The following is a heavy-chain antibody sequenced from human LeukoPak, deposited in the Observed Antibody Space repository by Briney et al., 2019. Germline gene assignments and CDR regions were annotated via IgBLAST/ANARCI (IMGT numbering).Heavy chain of an antibody. Sequence: GGSLRLSCEASGFNFNNYALTWVRQAPGKGLEWVSTVSGSAGTTHYADSVQGRFIISRDNSRNTLYLQMNGLRADDTAVYYCARAPVRYFDWLLPRVWGQGTLVTVSS. CDR1: GFNFNNYA. J-gene: IGHJ4*02. CDR2: VSGSAGTT. D-gene: IGHD3-9*01. CDR3: ARAPVRYFDWLLPRV. V-gene: IGHV3-23*01.